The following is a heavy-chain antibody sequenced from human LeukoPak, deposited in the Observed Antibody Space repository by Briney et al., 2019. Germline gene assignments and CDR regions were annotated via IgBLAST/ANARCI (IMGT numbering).Heavy chain of an antibody. Sequence: GGSLRLSCAASGFRLSDYWMNWVRQVPGKGPEWVSSITDNGLSIYYADSVKGRFTISRDNAENSLYLQMDSLRAEDTAVYCCAREAVSGSSYFDYWGLGTLVTVSS. CDR1: GFRLSDYW. CDR3: AREAVSGSSYFDY. V-gene: IGHV3-21*01. J-gene: IGHJ4*02. D-gene: IGHD6-19*01. CDR2: ITDNGLSI.